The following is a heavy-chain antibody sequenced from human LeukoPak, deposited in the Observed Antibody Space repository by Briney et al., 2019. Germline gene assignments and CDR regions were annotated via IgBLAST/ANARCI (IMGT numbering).Heavy chain of an antibody. D-gene: IGHD4-23*01. J-gene: IGHJ3*02. V-gene: IGHV4-39*07. Sequence: SETLSLTCTVSGGSISSSSYYWGWIRQPPGKGLEWIGSIYYSGSTYYNPSLKRRVTISVDTSKNQFSLKLSSVTATDTAVYYCARPSDPDYGGNSGEFDDAFDIWGQGTMVTVSS. CDR1: GGSISSSSYY. CDR2: IYYSGST. CDR3: ARPSDPDYGGNSGEFDDAFDI.